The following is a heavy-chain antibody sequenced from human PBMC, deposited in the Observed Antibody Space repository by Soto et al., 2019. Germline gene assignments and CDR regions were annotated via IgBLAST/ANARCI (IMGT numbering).Heavy chain of an antibody. CDR1: GFTFSSYG. V-gene: IGHV3-30*03. CDR2: ISEDGSNK. D-gene: IGHD4-17*01. CDR3: ARHLHHNYGEYGSEPDY. Sequence: QVQLVESGGGVVQPGRSLRLSCAASGFTFSSYGMHWVRQAPGKGLEWVAVISEDGSNKYYADSVKGRFTISRDNSKNTRDRETNSESAEDTGGYDRARHLHHNYGEYGSEPDYWGQGTPVTDSS. J-gene: IGHJ4*02.